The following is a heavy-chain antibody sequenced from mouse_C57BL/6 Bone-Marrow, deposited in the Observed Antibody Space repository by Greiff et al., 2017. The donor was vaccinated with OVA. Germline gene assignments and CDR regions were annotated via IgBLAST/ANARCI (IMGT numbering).Heavy chain of an antibody. Sequence: DVMLVESGGGLVQPKGSLKLSCAASGFSFNTYAMNWVRQAPGKGLEWVARIRSKSNNYATYYADSVKDRFTISRDDSESMLYLQMNNLKTEDTAMYYCVRQGVVANYFDYWGQGTTLTVSS. V-gene: IGHV10-1*01. CDR3: VRQGVVANYFDY. CDR2: IRSKSNNYAT. J-gene: IGHJ2*01. D-gene: IGHD1-1*01. CDR1: GFSFNTYA.